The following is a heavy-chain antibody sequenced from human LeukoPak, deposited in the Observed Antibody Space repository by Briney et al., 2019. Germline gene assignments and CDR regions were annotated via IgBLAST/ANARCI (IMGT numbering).Heavy chain of an antibody. CDR2: ISPSGGST. D-gene: IGHD6-13*01. Sequence: ASVKVSCKASGYTFTSYYMHWVRQAPGQGLEWMGIISPSGGSTSYAQKFQGRVTMTRDTSTSTVYMELSSLRSEDTAVYYCARGFSSSWYHYYYYYGMDVWGQGTTVTVSS. CDR3: ARGFSSSWYHYYYYYGMDV. CDR1: GYTFTSYY. J-gene: IGHJ6*02. V-gene: IGHV1-46*01.